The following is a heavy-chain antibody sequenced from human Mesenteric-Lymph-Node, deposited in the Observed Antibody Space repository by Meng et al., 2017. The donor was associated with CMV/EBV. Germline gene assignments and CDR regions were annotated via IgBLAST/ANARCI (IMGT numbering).Heavy chain of an antibody. Sequence: SETLSLTCTVSGGSIRGSTDYYWSWIRQPPGKGLEWIGYIYYSGSTNYNPSLKSRVTISVDTSKNQFSLKLSSVTAADMAVYYCARARIGSYKLFDYWGQGTLVTVSS. D-gene: IGHD1-26*01. CDR3: ARARIGSYKLFDY. J-gene: IGHJ4*02. CDR2: IYYSGST. CDR1: GGSIRGSTDYY. V-gene: IGHV4-61*01.